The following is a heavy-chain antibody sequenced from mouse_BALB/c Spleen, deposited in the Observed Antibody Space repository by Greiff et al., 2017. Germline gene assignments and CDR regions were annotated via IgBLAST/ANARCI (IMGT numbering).Heavy chain of an antibody. V-gene: IGHV14-3*02. Sequence: VQLQQSGAELVKPGASVKLSCTASGFNIKDTYMHWVKQRPEQGLEWIGRIDPANGNTKYDPKFQGKATITADTSSNTAYLQLSSLTSEDTAVYYCASPLLRLRGFAYWGQGTLVTVSA. CDR1: GFNIKDTY. CDR3: ASPLLRLRGFAY. CDR2: IDPANGNT. D-gene: IGHD1-2*01. J-gene: IGHJ3*01.